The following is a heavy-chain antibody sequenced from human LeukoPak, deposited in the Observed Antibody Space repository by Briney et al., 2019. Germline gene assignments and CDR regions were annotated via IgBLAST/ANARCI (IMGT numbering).Heavy chain of an antibody. CDR3: ARSYYDSSGYRYYDY. V-gene: IGHV4-59*01. J-gene: IGHJ4*02. Sequence: SETLSLICSVSGGSLSGFYWSWIRQPPGKGLEWIGHIYYTGSNYNRPSLKTRVTMSLDTSKNQLFLNLSSLTAADTAVYYCARSYYDSSGYRYYDYWGQGTLVTVSS. D-gene: IGHD3-22*01. CDR2: IYYTGSN. CDR1: GGSLSGFY.